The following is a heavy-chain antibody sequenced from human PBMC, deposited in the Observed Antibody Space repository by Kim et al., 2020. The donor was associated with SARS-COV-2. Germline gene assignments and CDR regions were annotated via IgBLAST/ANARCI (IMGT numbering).Heavy chain of an antibody. CDR1: GFTFSSYG. CDR3: AKDRGVVVPAAMMYRGLLVHYGMDV. J-gene: IGHJ6*02. CDR2: ISYDGSNK. V-gene: IGHV3-30*18. D-gene: IGHD2-2*01. Sequence: GGSLRLSCAASGFTFSSYGMHWVRQAPGKGLEWVAVISYDGSNKYYADSVKGRFTISRDNSKNTLYLQMNSLRAEDTAVYYCAKDRGVVVPAAMMYRGLLVHYGMDVWGQGTTVTVSS.